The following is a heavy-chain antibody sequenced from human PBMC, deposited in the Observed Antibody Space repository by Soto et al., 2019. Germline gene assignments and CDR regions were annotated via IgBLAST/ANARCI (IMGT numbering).Heavy chain of an antibody. V-gene: IGHV4-39*01. D-gene: IGHD3-10*01. CDR1: GGSIGSSSYY. CDR3: ARLLGSGRYYRDD. Sequence: SETPSLTCTVSGGSIGSSSYYWGWIRQPPGKGLEWIGSIYYSGSTYYNPSLKSRVTISVDTSKHQFSLKLSSVTAADTAVYYGARLLGSGRYYRDDWGEGSL. CDR2: IYYSGST. J-gene: IGHJ1*01.